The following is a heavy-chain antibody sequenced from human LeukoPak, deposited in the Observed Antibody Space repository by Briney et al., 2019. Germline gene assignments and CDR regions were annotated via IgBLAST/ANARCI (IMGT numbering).Heavy chain of an antibody. J-gene: IGHJ5*02. CDR1: GFTFSTYA. CDR2: ITGSGGAT. D-gene: IGHD2-15*01. CDR3: AKDIGPGIFCSGGSCYSWFDP. V-gene: IGHV3-23*01. Sequence: PGGSLRLSCAASGFTFSTYAVNWVRQAPGKGLEWVSAITGSGGATYYADSVKGRFTISRDNAKNSLYLQMNSLRAEDTASYYCAKDIGPGIFCSGGSCYSWFDPWGQGTLVTVSS.